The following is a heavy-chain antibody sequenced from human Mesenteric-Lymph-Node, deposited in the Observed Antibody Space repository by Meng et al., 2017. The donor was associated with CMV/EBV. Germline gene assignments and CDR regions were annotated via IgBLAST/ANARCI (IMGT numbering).Heavy chain of an antibody. D-gene: IGHD6-6*01. J-gene: IGHJ5*02. V-gene: IGHV3-48*04. CDR2: ISGGSVTI. CDR1: GFTFSSHD. Sequence: GESLKISCVVSGFTFSSHDMNWVRQVPGKGLEWLTHISGGSVTIYYADSVKGRFTISRDNAKNSLYLQMNSLRAEDTAVYYCARRRYGSPSNWFDPWGQGTLVTVSS. CDR3: ARRRYGSPSNWFDP.